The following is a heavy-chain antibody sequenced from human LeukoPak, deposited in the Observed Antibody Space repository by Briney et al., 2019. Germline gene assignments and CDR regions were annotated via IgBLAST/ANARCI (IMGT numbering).Heavy chain of an antibody. D-gene: IGHD1-26*01. V-gene: IGHV1-2*02. CDR1: GYTFTGYY. CDR3: ARGTSIVGATDC. Sequence: ASLKVSCKASGYTFTGYYMHWVRQAPGQGLEWMGWINPNGGGTNYAQKFRGRVTMTRDTSTSTAYMDLSRLRSDDTAVYYCARGTSIVGATDCWGQGTLVTVSS. CDR2: INPNGGGT. J-gene: IGHJ4*02.